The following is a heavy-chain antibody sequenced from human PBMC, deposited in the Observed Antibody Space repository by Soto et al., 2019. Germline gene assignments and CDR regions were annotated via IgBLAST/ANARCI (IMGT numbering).Heavy chain of an antibody. CDR1: GCSISRSSYY. J-gene: IGHJ4*02. D-gene: IGHD4-17*01. CDR2: IYYSGST. Sequence: PSETLSLTCTVSGCSISRSSYYWGWIRQPPGKGLEWIGSIYYSGSTYYNPSLKSRVTISVDTSKNQFSLKLSSVTAADTAVYHCARHDYGGFGLWGQGTLVTVSS. CDR3: ARHDYGGFGL. V-gene: IGHV4-39*01.